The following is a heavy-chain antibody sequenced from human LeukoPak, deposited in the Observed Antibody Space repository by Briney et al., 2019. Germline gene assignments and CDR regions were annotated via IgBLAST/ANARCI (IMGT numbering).Heavy chain of an antibody. CDR1: GFTFSSYG. V-gene: IGHV3-33*06. CDR2: IWFDGSNK. CDR3: GKDGRYYYGSSGYYCLDY. Sequence: GGSLRLSCAASGFTFSSYGMHWVRQAPGKGLEWVAVIWFDGSNKYYADSVKGRFTISRDNSRNTRYLQMNSLRAEDTAVYYCGKDGRYYYGSSGYYCLDYRGQGTLVTVSS. J-gene: IGHJ4*02. D-gene: IGHD3-22*01.